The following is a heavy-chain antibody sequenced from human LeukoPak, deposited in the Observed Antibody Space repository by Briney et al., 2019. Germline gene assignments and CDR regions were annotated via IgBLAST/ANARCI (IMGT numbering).Heavy chain of an antibody. V-gene: IGHV1-69*13. CDR3: ARAPYSSGGSTNYYYYYYMDA. D-gene: IGHD6-19*01. CDR1: GGTFSRYA. J-gene: IGHJ6*03. Sequence: SVKVSCKASGGTFSRYAISWVRLAPGQGLEWMGGIIPIFGTANYAQKFQGRVTITADESTSTAYMELSSLRSEDTAVYYCARAPYSSGGSTNYYYYYYMDAWGKGTTVTVSS. CDR2: IIPIFGTA.